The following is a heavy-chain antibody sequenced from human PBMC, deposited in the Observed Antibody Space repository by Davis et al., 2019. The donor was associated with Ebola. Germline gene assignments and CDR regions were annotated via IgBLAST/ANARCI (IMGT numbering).Heavy chain of an antibody. CDR3: AREGYSSGRAPAFDS. Sequence: GESLKISCAVSAFTFSNSIFHWVRQAPGKGLEWVAGISFDESKYYIDSVKGRFSISRDKSKSTVSLQMNSLIVEDTAVYYCAREGYSSGRAPAFDSWGQGTLVTVSS. V-gene: IGHV3-30*10. J-gene: IGHJ4*02. D-gene: IGHD3-22*01. CDR2: ISFDESK. CDR1: AFTFSNSI.